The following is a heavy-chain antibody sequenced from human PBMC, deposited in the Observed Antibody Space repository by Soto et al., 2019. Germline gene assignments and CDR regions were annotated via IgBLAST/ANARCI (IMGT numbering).Heavy chain of an antibody. CDR2: IHNTGGT. Sequence: GPQLGNPSRPRSLTATSSVPPLTIHCFRWFRQPPGKGLEWIGYIHNTGGTNYNPSLKSPVTISLDTSKNQFFLKVTSVTVADTAVYYCATGGGWLTDYWGQGTLVTVSS. CDR1: VPPLTIHC. CDR3: ATGGGWLTDY. V-gene: IGHV4-59*11. D-gene: IGHD6-19*01. J-gene: IGHJ4*02.